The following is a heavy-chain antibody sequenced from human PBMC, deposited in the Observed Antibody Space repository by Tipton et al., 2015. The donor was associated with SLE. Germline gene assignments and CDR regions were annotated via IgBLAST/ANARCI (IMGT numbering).Heavy chain of an antibody. J-gene: IGHJ6*03. D-gene: IGHD6-6*01. CDR1: GGSISSYY. CDR3: ARGRYSSSSVYYYYYVDV. CDR2: IYYSGST. V-gene: IGHV4-59*01. Sequence: TLSLTCTVSGGSISSYYWSWIRQPPGKGLEWIGYIYYSGSTNYNPSLKSRVTISVDTSKNQFSLKLSSVTAADTAVYYCARGRYSSSSVYYYYYVDVWGKGTTVTVSS.